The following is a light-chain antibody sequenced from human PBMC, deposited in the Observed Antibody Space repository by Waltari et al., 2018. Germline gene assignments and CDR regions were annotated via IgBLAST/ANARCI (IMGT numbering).Light chain of an antibody. Sequence: QSALAPPSPVSWSPGPSITLSCPWTSQYGGGYYYFSWYQPHPGKGPKLMIYEVSNRPSGVSNRFSGSKSGNTASLTISGLQAEDEADYYCSSYTSSSTRVFGGGTKLTVL. V-gene: IGLV2-14*01. J-gene: IGLJ3*02. CDR1: SQYGGGYYY. CDR2: EVS. CDR3: SSYTSSSTRV.